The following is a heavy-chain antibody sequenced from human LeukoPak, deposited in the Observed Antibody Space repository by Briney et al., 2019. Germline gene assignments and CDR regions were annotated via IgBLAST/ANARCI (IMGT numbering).Heavy chain of an antibody. J-gene: IGHJ4*02. CDR2: IYSGGST. Sequence: GGSLRLSCAASGFTVSSNYMSWVRQAPGKGLEWVSVIYSGGSTYYADSVKGRFTISRDNSKNTLYLQMNSLRAEDTAVYYCARDPPRGSGSGDYWGQGTLVTVSS. D-gene: IGHD3-10*01. CDR1: GFTVSSNY. CDR3: ARDPPRGSGSGDY. V-gene: IGHV3-66*01.